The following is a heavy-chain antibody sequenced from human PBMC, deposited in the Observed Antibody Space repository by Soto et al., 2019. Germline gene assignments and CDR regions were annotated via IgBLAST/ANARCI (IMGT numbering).Heavy chain of an antibody. D-gene: IGHD6-13*01. Sequence: QVQLVQSGADVKKPGSSVKVSCKASGGTLNYNTFSWVRQAPGQGLEWIGGIVTVFGTANRAQKFEDRVTITADESTRTVYMELSSLRSEDTAVYYCARNGAYSSSQFGMDVWGQGTTVTVSS. V-gene: IGHV1-69*01. J-gene: IGHJ6*02. CDR1: GGTLNYNT. CDR3: ARNGAYSSSQFGMDV. CDR2: IVTVFGTA.